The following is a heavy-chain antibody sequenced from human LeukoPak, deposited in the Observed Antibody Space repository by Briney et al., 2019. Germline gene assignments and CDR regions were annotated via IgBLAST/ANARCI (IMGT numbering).Heavy chain of an antibody. CDR3: ARGRARYYDSWFDP. V-gene: IGHV4-59*01. CDR1: GGSISSYY. CDR2: IYYSGST. Sequence: SETLSLTCTVSGGSISSYYWSWIRQPPGKGLEWIGYIYYSGSTNYNPSLKSRVTISVDTSKNLFSLKLSSVTAADTAVYYCARGRARYYDSWFDPWGQGTLVTVSS. D-gene: IGHD3-22*01. J-gene: IGHJ5*02.